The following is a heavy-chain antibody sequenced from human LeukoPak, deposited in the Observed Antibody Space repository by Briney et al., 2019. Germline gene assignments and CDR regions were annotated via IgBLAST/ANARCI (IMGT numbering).Heavy chain of an antibody. CDR2: IYYSGST. Sequence: ASETLSLTCTVSGGSISSYYWSWIRQPPGKGLEWIGYIYYSGSTNYNPSLKSRVTISVDTSKNQFSLKLSSVTAADTAVYYCARGEAHFDYRGQGTLVTVSS. CDR3: ARGEAHFDY. J-gene: IGHJ4*02. V-gene: IGHV4-59*01. D-gene: IGHD3-16*01. CDR1: GGSISSYY.